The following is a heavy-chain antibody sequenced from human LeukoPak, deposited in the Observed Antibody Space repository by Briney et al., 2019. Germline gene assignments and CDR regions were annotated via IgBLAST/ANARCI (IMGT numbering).Heavy chain of an antibody. J-gene: IGHJ4*02. Sequence: SSETLSLTCAVYGGSFSGYYWSWIRQPPGKGLEWIGEIDHSGRTNSNASLKSRVTLSVDMSKNQFSLKLSSVTAADTAVYYCARRYSSGWNGGFDYWGQGTLVTVSS. CDR2: IDHSGRT. D-gene: IGHD6-19*01. V-gene: IGHV4-34*01. CDR3: ARRYSSGWNGGFDY. CDR1: GGSFSGYY.